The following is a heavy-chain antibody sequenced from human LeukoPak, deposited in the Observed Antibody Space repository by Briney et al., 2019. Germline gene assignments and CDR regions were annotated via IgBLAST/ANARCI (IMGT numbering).Heavy chain of an antibody. J-gene: IGHJ6*04. D-gene: IGHD3-3*02. V-gene: IGHV3-15*01. CDR3: IAHFPYFYGFDV. Sequence: KSXVSXRLSCVRSGFTIGTAWMSWVRQAPGKGLEWLXXIKSEGEGATTDYAAPAKGRFAISRDDSKNMIYLQMSSLKIDDTAIYYCIAHFPYFYGFDVWGKGTTVTVSS. CDR1: GFTIGTAW. CDR2: IKSEGEGATT.